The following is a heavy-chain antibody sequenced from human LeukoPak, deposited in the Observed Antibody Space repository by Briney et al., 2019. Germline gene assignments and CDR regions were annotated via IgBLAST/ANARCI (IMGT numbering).Heavy chain of an antibody. D-gene: IGHD2-2*01. Sequence: GGSLRLSCAASGFTFHDYAMHWVRQAPGKGLEWVSGINWNGGSTGYADSVKGRFTISRDNAKNSLYLQMNSLRAEDTALYYCARNGVVPAAYYYMDVWGKGTTVTVSS. CDR1: GFTFHDYA. CDR2: INWNGGST. J-gene: IGHJ6*03. CDR3: ARNGVVPAAYYYMDV. V-gene: IGHV3-20*04.